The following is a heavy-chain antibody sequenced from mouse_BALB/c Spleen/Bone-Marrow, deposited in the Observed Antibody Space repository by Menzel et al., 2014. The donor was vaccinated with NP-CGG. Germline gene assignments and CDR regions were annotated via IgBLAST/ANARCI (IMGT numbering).Heavy chain of an antibody. D-gene: IGHD4-1*01. CDR2: INPSTGYT. J-gene: IGHJ3*01. V-gene: IGHV1-7*01. CDR3: ARSAPWDGFAY. CDR1: GYTFTSYW. Sequence: VQLQQSGAELAKPGASVKMSCKASGYTFTSYWMHWVKQRPGQGLEWIGYINPSTGYTEYNQKFKDKATLTADKSSSTAYMQLSSXXXEXSAVYYCARSAPWDGFAYWGQGTLVTVSA.